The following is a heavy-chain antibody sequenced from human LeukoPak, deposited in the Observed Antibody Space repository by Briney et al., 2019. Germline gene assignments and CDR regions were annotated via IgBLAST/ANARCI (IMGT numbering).Heavy chain of an antibody. V-gene: IGHV4-59*08. Sequence: SETLSLTCAVSGGSISSYFWSWIRQPPGKGLAWIGYIYYSGSTHYNPSLRSRVTISLDTSRNQGSLKLTSVTAADTAVYYCARQFDPWGQGTLVTVSS. CDR2: IYYSGST. CDR3: ARQFDP. CDR1: GGSISSYF. J-gene: IGHJ5*02.